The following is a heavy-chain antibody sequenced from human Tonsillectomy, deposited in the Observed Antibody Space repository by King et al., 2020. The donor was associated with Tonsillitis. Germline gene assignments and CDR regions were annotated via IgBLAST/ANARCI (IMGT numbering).Heavy chain of an antibody. Sequence: VQLVESGGGLVKPGGSLRLSCATSGFTFRNYDMNWVRQAPGRGLEWFSSINTGSTYIYDADSVKGQFTISRDNAKNSLFLELNSLRAEETAVYFCAKDQGAGYFDTGRGAFDIWGQGTMVTVSS. CDR3: AKDQGAGYFDTGRGAFDI. CDR2: INTGSTYI. CDR1: GFTFRNYD. V-gene: IGHV3-21*01. J-gene: IGHJ3*02. D-gene: IGHD3-22*01.